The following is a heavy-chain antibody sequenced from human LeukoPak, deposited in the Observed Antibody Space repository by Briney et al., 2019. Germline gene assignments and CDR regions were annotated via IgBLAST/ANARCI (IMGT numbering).Heavy chain of an antibody. V-gene: IGHV3-20*04. Sequence: GGSLRLSCAASGFTFDDYGMSWVRQAPGKGLEWVSGINWYGGSTGYADSVKRRFTITRDNAKNSLYLQMNSLRAEDTALYYCARDDDSSGYLSTYAFDIWGQGTMVTVSS. J-gene: IGHJ3*02. CDR2: INWYGGST. D-gene: IGHD3-22*01. CDR3: ARDDDSSGYLSTYAFDI. CDR1: GFTFDDYG.